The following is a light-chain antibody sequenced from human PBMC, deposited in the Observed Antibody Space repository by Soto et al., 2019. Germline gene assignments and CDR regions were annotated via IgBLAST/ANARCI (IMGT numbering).Light chain of an antibody. J-gene: IGKJ1*01. CDR2: DAS. V-gene: IGKV3-20*01. CDR3: QQYNNWPRT. Sequence: ESALTQTPGSLYSSRGDSATTSSTASQSVSRTYLAWYQQKRGQAPRIVIYDASSRATGIPDRFSGSGYGTDFNLTITRLEPEDFAVYYCQQYNNWPRTFGQGTKVDIK. CDR1: QSVSRTY.